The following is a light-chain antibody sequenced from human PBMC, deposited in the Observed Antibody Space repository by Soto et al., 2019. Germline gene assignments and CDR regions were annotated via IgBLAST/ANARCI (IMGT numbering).Light chain of an antibody. CDR2: GAS. Sequence: EIMLTQSPGTLSLSPGERATLSCRASQSIANNDLAWYQQKPGQTPRLLIYGASSRATGISDRFSGSGSGTDFTLTISRLEPEDFGVYYGQEYGSSPALTFGGGTKVEIK. J-gene: IGKJ4*01. CDR3: QEYGSSPALT. V-gene: IGKV3-20*01. CDR1: QSIANND.